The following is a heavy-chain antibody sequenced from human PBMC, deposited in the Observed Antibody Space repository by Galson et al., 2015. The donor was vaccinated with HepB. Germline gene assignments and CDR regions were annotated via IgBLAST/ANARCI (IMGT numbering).Heavy chain of an antibody. Sequence: SLRLSCAASGFTFSDYYMSWIRQAPGKGLEWVSYISSSSSYTNYADSVKGRFTISRDNAKNSLYLQMNSLRAEDTAVYYCARVRGYYDSSGYYLGYFQHWGQGTLVTVSS. CDR3: ARVRGYYDSSGYYLGYFQH. CDR2: ISSSSSYT. D-gene: IGHD3-22*01. CDR1: GFTFSDYY. J-gene: IGHJ1*01. V-gene: IGHV3-11*06.